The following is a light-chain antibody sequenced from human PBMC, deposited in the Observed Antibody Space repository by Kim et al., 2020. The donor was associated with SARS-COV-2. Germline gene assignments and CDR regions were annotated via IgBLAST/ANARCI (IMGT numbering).Light chain of an antibody. V-gene: IGKV3-11*01. CDR1: QSVSSY. J-gene: IGKJ2*01. CDR3: QQRSNWPYT. Sequence: EIVLTQSPATLSLSPGERATLSCRASQSVSSYLAWYQQKPGQAPRLLIYDASNRSTGIPARFSGRGSGTDFTLTISSLEPEDFAVYYCQQRSNWPYTFGQGTKLEI. CDR2: DAS.